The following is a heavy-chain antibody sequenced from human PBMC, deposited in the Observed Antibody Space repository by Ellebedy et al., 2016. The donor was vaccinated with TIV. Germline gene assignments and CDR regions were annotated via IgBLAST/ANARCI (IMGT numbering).Heavy chain of an antibody. V-gene: IGHV3-21*01. CDR3: ARDLHFAFDY. CDR2: ISSNSGNK. J-gene: IGHJ4*02. Sequence: GESLKISCAASGFTFSSYNMNWVRQAPGKGLEWVSSISSNSGNKYCADSVEGRFTISRDNARNSLYLQMNSLRAEDTAVYCCARDLHFAFDYWGRGTLVTVSS. CDR1: GFTFSSYN.